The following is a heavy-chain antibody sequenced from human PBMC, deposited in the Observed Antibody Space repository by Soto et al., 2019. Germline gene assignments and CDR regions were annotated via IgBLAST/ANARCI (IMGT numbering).Heavy chain of an antibody. D-gene: IGHD1-20*01. V-gene: IGHV3-15*07. CDR1: GFTFSNAW. CDR2: IKSKTDGGTT. CDR3: VRWYNGFDF. Sequence: GGSLRLSCAASGFTFSNAWINWVRQAPGKGLEWVGRIKSKTDGGTTDYAEPVKGRFAISRDDSNNMVYLQMNSLKIEDTAVYYCVRWYNGFDFWGQGTRVTGSS. J-gene: IGHJ4*02.